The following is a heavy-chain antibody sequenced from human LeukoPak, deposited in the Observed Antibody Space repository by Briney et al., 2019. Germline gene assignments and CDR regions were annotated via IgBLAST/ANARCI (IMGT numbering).Heavy chain of an antibody. CDR3: ARADCSSSTCYLRRSWFDP. CDR2: ISTSSRYI. CDR1: GFTLSYFD. D-gene: IGHD2-2*01. V-gene: IGHV3-21*01. Sequence: GSLRLSCAASGFTLSYFDMNWVRQAPGKGLEWVSSISTSSRYIYYKDSVRGRFTISRDDAKNSLHLEMNSLRAEDTAVYYCARADCSSSTCYLRRSWFDPWGQGTLVTVSS. J-gene: IGHJ5*02.